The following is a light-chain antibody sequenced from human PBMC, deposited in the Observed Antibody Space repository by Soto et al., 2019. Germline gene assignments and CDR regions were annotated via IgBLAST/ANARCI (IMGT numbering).Light chain of an antibody. J-gene: IGLJ1*01. Sequence: QSVLTQPPSASGTPGQRVTISCSGSSSNIGSNTVNWYQQLPGTAPKLLIHSNNQRPSGVPDRFSGSKSGTSASLAISGLQSEDEADYYCAAWDDSLNGYGFGTGTKV. CDR1: SSNIGSNT. CDR2: SNN. V-gene: IGLV1-44*01. CDR3: AAWDDSLNGYG.